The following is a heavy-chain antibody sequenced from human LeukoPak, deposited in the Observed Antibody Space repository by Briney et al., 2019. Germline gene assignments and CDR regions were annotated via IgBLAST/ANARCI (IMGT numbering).Heavy chain of an antibody. V-gene: IGHV3-48*02. D-gene: IGHD2-21*02. CDR1: GFSFSNYS. J-gene: IGHJ4*02. CDR3: ANLTH. Sequence: GASLRLSCVATGFSFSNYSMHWVRQAPGKGLEWVSYISRTGNIVYYADSVKGRFTISRDNAKYSLFLQMDSLRDEDTAVYYCANLTHWGQGILVTVSS. CDR2: ISRTGNIV.